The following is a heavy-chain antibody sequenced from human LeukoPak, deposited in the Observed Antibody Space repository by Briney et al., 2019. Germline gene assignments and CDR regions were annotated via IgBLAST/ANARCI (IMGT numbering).Heavy chain of an antibody. CDR1: GFTVSSNY. CDR3: ARGAGYNYPYYFDY. Sequence: GGSLRLSCAASGFTVSSNYMNWVRQAPGKGLEWVSVIYGGGNIYYADSVKGRFTISRDNSKNTLYLQMNGLRAEDTAVYYCARGAGYNYPYYFDYWGQGTLVTVSS. J-gene: IGHJ4*02. CDR2: IYGGGNI. D-gene: IGHD5-24*01. V-gene: IGHV3-53*01.